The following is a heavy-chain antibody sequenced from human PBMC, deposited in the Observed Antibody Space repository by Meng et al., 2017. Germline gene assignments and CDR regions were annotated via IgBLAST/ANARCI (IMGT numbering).Heavy chain of an antibody. J-gene: IGHJ6*02. D-gene: IGHD3-3*01. CDR3: ARDLRRITIFGVVTSYCYGGIDV. CDR2: ISYDGSNK. V-gene: IGHV3-30*01. Sequence: GESLKISCAASGFTFSSYAMHWVRQAPGKGLEWVAVISYDGSNKYYADSVKGRFTISRDNSKNTLYLQMNSLRAEDTAVYYCARDLRRITIFGVVTSYCYGGIDVWGQGTTVTVSS. CDR1: GFTFSSYA.